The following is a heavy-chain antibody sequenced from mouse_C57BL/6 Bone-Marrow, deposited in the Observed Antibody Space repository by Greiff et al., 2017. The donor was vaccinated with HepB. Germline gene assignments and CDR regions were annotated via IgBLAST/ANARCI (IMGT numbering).Heavy chain of an antibody. CDR3: ARYPLCYYGSSY. Sequence: VQLQQPGAELVKPGASVKLSCKASGYTFTSYWMHWVKQRPVQGLEWIGMIHPNSGSTNYNEKFKSKVTLTVDKSSSTAYVQLSSLTSGDSSVYYCARYPLCYYGSSYWGQGTTLTVAS. CDR2: IHPNSGST. J-gene: IGHJ2*01. CDR1: GYTFTSYW. V-gene: IGHV1-64*01. D-gene: IGHD1-1*01.